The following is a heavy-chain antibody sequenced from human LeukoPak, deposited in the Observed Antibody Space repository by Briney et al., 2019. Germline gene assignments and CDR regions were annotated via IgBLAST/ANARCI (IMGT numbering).Heavy chain of an antibody. CDR1: GGTFSSYA. Sequence: ASVKVSCKASGGTFSSYAISWVRQAPGQGREWMGGIIPIFGTASYAQKFQGRVTITTDESTSTAYMELSSLRSEDTAVYYCAREYSSSWYYFDYWGQGTLVTVSS. J-gene: IGHJ4*02. V-gene: IGHV1-69*05. CDR3: AREYSSSWYYFDY. D-gene: IGHD6-13*01. CDR2: IIPIFGTA.